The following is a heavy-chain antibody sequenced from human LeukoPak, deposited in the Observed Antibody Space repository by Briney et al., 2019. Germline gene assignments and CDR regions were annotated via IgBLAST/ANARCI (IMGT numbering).Heavy chain of an antibody. CDR3: ARDFARAAARHEFDY. D-gene: IGHD6-6*01. J-gene: IGHJ4*02. V-gene: IGHV3-48*01. CDR2: ISSSSSTI. Sequence: GGSLRLSCAASGFTFGSYSMNWVRQAPGKGLEWVSYISSSSSTIYYADSVKGRLTISRDNAKNSLYLQMNSLRAEDTAVYYCARDFARAAARHEFDYWGQGTLVIVSS. CDR1: GFTFGSYS.